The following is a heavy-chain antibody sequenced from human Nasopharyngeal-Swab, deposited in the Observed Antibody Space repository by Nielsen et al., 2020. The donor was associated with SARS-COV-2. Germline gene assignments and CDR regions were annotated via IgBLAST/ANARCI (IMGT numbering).Heavy chain of an antibody. V-gene: IGHV3-9*01. D-gene: IGHD7-27*01. CDR2: ISWDSVNI. CDR1: GFSFDYYT. CDR3: VKGVAVVWGHFND. J-gene: IGHJ4*01. Sequence: SLKIHCVASGFSFDYYTMHWVRQAPGTGLECVSGISWDSVNIGYADSLKGRISISRDKPKNALYLQMNSLRPEDTSRYYCVKGVAVVWGHFNDWGRGTLVTVSS.